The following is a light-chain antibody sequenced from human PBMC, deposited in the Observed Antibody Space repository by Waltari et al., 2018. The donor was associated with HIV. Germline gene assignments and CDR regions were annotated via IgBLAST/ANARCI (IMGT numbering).Light chain of an antibody. V-gene: IGKV3-20*01. CDR1: QSVSSTY. CDR2: GAS. Sequence: IVLTQSPGTLSFSPGARATLSCRASQSVSSTYLAWYQQKPGQAPSPLIYGASSRATGIPDRFSGSGSGTDFTLTISRLEPEDFALYYCQQYGSSPWTFGQGTKVEIK. CDR3: QQYGSSPWT. J-gene: IGKJ1*01.